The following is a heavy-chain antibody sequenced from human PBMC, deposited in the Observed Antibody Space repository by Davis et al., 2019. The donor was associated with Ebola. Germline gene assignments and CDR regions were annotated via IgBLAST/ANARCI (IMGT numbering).Heavy chain of an antibody. V-gene: IGHV3-21*04. J-gene: IGHJ4*02. Sequence: PGGSLRLSCAASGFTFSGYSINWVRQAPGKGLEWVSSIGIGSSYIYYADSVKGRFTISRDNSKNTVYLQMNSLRAEDTALYYCAKVESSGTYSPFDYWGQGTLVSVSS. CDR2: IGIGSSYI. CDR1: GFTFSGYS. CDR3: AKVESSGTYSPFDY. D-gene: IGHD1-26*01.